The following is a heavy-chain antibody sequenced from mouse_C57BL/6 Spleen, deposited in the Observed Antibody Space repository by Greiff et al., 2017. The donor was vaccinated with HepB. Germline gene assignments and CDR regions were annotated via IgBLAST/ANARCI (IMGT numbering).Heavy chain of an antibody. CDR1: GFTFSDYG. D-gene: IGHD2-3*01. Sequence: DVQLQESGGGLVKPGGSLKLSCAASGFTFSDYGMHWVRQAPEKGLEWVAYISSGSSTIYYADTVKGRFTISRDNAKNTLFLQMTSLRSEDTAMYYCARPRFDGYYPWFAYWGQGTLVTVSA. J-gene: IGHJ3*01. V-gene: IGHV5-17*01. CDR2: ISSGSSTI. CDR3: ARPRFDGYYPWFAY.